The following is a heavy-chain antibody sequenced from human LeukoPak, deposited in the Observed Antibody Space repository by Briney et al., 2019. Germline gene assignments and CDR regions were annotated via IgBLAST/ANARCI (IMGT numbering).Heavy chain of an antibody. J-gene: IGHJ4*02. CDR1: GFTFTSYS. Sequence: GGSLRLSCAASGFTFTSYSMNWVRQAPGKGLEWVSYISSSSSSIYYADSVKGRFTISRDNAKNSLYLQMNSLRAEDTAVYYCARRLMGGTTVFDYWGQGALVTVSS. V-gene: IGHV3-48*04. CDR3: ARRLMGGTTVFDY. D-gene: IGHD1-26*01. CDR2: ISSSSSSI.